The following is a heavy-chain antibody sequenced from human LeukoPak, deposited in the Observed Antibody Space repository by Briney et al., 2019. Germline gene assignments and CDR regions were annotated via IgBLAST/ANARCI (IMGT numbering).Heavy chain of an antibody. CDR1: GFTVSSNY. Sequence: GSLRLSCAASGFTVSSNYMSWVRQAPGKGLEWVGRIKSKAHGGTADYVASVEGRFIISRNDSEDTMYLQMNSLKIEDTGVYYCTTDKDFWGGYQDFWGQGVLVSVSS. CDR3: TTDKDFWGGYQDF. D-gene: IGHD3-3*01. V-gene: IGHV3-15*01. J-gene: IGHJ4*02. CDR2: IKSKAHGGTA.